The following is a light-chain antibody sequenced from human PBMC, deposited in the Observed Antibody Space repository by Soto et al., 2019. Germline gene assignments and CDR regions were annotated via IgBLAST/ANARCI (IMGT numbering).Light chain of an antibody. CDR1: GSDVGGYTY. CDR3: CSYTSTSTYV. V-gene: IGLV2-14*01. CDR2: GVT. J-gene: IGLJ1*01. Sequence: QSVLTQPASVSGSPGQSITISCTGTGSDVGGYTYVSWYQHHPGKAPKLIIYGVTNRPAGVSGRFSGSKSGNTAFLTISWLQADDEAEYYCCSYTSTSTYVFGTGTKVTVL.